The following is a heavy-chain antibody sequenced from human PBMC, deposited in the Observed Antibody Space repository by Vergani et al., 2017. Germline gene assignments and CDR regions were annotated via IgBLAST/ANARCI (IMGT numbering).Heavy chain of an antibody. Sequence: QVQLQQWGAGLLKPSETLSLTCAVYGGSFSVYYWSWIRQPPGKGLEWIGEINHSGSTNYNPSLKSRVTISVDTSKNQFSLKLSSVTAADTAVYYCARGLGYCSSTSCPFDYWGQGTLVTVSS. CDR2: INHSGST. CDR3: ARGLGYCSSTSCPFDY. J-gene: IGHJ4*02. D-gene: IGHD2-2*01. CDR1: GGSFSVYY. V-gene: IGHV4-34*01.